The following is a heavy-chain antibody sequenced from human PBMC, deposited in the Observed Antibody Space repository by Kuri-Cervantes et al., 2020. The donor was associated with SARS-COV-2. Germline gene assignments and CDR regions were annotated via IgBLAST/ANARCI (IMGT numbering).Heavy chain of an antibody. V-gene: IGHV3-30*02. Sequence: GESLKISCAASGFTFSSYGMHWVRQAPGKGLEWVAFIRYDGSNKYYADSVKGRFTISRDNSKNTPYLQMNSLRAEDTAVYYCAKDGLRVVEEWLPFDYWGQGTLVTVSS. CDR2: IRYDGSNK. D-gene: IGHD3-3*01. CDR1: GFTFSSYG. J-gene: IGHJ4*02. CDR3: AKDGLRVVEEWLPFDY.